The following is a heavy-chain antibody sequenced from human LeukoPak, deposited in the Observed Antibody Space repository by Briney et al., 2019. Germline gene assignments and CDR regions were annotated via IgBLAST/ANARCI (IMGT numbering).Heavy chain of an antibody. Sequence: ASVKVSCKASGYTFTSYAMHWVRQAPGQRLEWMGWINAGNGNTKYSQKFQGRVTITRDTSASTAYMELSSLRSEDTAVYYCARSEGIQLWKGYFDYWSQGTLVTVSS. CDR2: INAGNGNT. CDR1: GYTFTSYA. V-gene: IGHV1-3*01. J-gene: IGHJ4*02. D-gene: IGHD5-18*01. CDR3: ARSEGIQLWKGYFDY.